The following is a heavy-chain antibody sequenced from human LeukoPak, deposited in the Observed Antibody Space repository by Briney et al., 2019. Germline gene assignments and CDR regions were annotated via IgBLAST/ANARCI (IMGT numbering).Heavy chain of an antibody. D-gene: IGHD3-16*02. CDR1: GYTFTSYY. J-gene: IGHJ4*02. Sequence: ASVKVSCKASGYTFTSYYMHWVRQAPGQGLEWMAIINPSVVSTTYAQKFQGRVTMTRDTSTSTVYMELSSLRSEDTAVYYCARVPSYDYVWGSYRSSDYFDYWGQGTLVTVSS. V-gene: IGHV1-46*01. CDR3: ARVPSYDYVWGSYRSSDYFDY. CDR2: INPSVVST.